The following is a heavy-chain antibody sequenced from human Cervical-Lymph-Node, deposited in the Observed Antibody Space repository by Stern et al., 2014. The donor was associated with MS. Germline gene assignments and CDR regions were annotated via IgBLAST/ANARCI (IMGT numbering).Heavy chain of an antibody. CDR3: ARDRAYYDSHGYRSNGMDV. CDR1: GGSLRSYY. CDR2: IDYSGNT. D-gene: IGHD3-22*01. V-gene: IGHV4-59*01. J-gene: IGHJ6*02. Sequence: QVKLQESGPGLVKPSETLSLTCTVSGGSLRSYYWSWIRLAPGKGLEWIGYIDYSGNTNYNPSLKSRVTISVDTSKKQFSLKLSSVTAADTAVYYCARDRAYYDSHGYRSNGMDVWGQGTTVTVSS.